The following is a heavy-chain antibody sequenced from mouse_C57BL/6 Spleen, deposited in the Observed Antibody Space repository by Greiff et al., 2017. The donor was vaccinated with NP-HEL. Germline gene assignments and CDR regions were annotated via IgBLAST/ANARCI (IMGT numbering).Heavy chain of an antibody. D-gene: IGHD1-1*01. J-gene: IGHJ2*01. Sequence: VQLQQSGAELVKPGASVKISCKASGYAFSSYWMNWVKQRPGKGLEWIGQIYPGDGDTNYNGKFKGKATLTADKSSSTAYMQLSSLTSEDSAVYFCARSRDYGSSPFDYWGQGTTLTVSS. CDR2: IYPGDGDT. CDR1: GYAFSSYW. CDR3: ARSRDYGSSPFDY. V-gene: IGHV1-80*01.